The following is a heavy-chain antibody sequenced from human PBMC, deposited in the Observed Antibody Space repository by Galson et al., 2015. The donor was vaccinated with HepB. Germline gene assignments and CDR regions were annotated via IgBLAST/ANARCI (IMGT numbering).Heavy chain of an antibody. V-gene: IGHV3-30*04. CDR3: AREVPLLRYFERPCRGSMDV. D-gene: IGHD3-9*01. CDR2: ISYDGSNK. J-gene: IGHJ6*02. CDR1: GFTFSSYA. Sequence: SLRLSCAAAGFTFSSYAMHWVRRAPGKGLEWVAVISYDGSNKYYADSVKGRFTISRDNSKNTLYLQMNSLRAEDTAVYYCAREVPLLRYFERPCRGSMDVWGQGTTVTVSS.